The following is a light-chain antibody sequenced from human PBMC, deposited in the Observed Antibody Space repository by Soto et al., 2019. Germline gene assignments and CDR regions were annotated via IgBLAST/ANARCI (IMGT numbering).Light chain of an antibody. Sequence: DIVLTQSPVTLSLSPGERATLSCRASQSLRSSYLAWYQQKPGQAPRLLMYGASNRAAGFPDRFSGSGSGTDFTLTISRLEPEDFAVYYCQQRDTWPPLYTFGPGTKVEFK. CDR1: QSLRSSY. J-gene: IGKJ3*01. CDR3: QQRDTWPPLYT. CDR2: GAS. V-gene: IGKV3-20*01.